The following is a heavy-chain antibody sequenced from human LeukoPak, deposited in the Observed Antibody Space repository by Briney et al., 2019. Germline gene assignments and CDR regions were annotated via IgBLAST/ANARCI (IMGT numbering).Heavy chain of an antibody. V-gene: IGHV1-69*13. Sequence: SVKVSCKASGGTFRSYAISWVRQAPGQGLERMGGIIPIFGTANYAQKFQGRVTITADESTSTAYMELNSLRSEDTAVYYCAREVEWLRDAFLWGQGTLVTVSS. D-gene: IGHD5-12*01. CDR3: AREVEWLRDAFL. J-gene: IGHJ4*02. CDR2: IIPIFGTA. CDR1: GGTFRSYA.